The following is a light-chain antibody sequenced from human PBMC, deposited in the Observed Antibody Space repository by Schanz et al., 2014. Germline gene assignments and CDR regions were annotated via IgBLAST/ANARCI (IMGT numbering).Light chain of an antibody. CDR1: SSDVGGYNY. Sequence: QSVLTQPASVSGSPGQSITISCTGTSSDVGGYNYVSWYQQHPGKAPKLMIYDVSNRPSGVSNRFSGSKSGNTASLTISGLQAEDEADYHCSSFGSSGTLQLFGGGTKLTVL. CDR2: DVS. V-gene: IGLV2-14*01. J-gene: IGLJ2*01. CDR3: SSFGSSGTLQL.